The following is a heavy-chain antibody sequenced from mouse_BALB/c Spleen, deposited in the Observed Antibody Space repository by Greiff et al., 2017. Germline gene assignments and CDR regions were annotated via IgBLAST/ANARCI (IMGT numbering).Heavy chain of an antibody. V-gene: IGHV2-9*02. D-gene: IGHD1-2*01. CDR1: GFSLTSYG. CDR3: ARDPEFITTATGAMDY. Sequence: VKVVESGPGLVAPSQSLSITCTVSGFSLTSYGVHWVRQPPGKGLEWLGVIWAGGSTNYNSALMSRLSISKDNSKSQVFLKMNSLQTDDTAMYYCARDPEFITTATGAMDYWGQGTSVTVSS. CDR2: IWAGGST. J-gene: IGHJ4*01.